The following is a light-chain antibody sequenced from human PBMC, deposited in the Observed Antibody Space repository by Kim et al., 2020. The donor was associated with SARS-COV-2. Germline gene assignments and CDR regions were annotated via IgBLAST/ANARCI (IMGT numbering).Light chain of an antibody. J-gene: IGKJ2*01. CDR3: LQDYNYPYT. V-gene: IGKV1-6*01. Sequence: SASIEDRVTITCRASQDIRNDLGWYQQKPGKAPELLIYAASSLQSGVPSRFAGSGSGTDFTLTISSLQPEDFATYYCLQDYNYPYTFGQGTKLEI. CDR1: QDIRND. CDR2: AAS.